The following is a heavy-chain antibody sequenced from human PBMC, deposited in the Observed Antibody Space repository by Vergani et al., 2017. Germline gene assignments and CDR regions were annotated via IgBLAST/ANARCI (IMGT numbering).Heavy chain of an antibody. J-gene: IGHJ4*02. CDR3: AGPHGTSANSYGGFYC. D-gene: IGHD3-22*01. CDR1: GFTFSTYA. V-gene: IGHV3-23*01. Sequence: EVQLLESGGGLVQPGGSLRLSCAASGFTFSTYAMTWVRQAPGKGLEWVSTISSDGGSTYYADSVKGRFTISRDNSKNTLSMQMNSLTAEDTAIYYCAGPHGTSANSYGGFYCWDQGILVTVSS. CDR2: ISSDGGST.